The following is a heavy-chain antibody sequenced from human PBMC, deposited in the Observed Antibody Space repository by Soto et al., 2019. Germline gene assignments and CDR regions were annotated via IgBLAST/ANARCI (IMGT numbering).Heavy chain of an antibody. CDR1: GGSISSGDYY. J-gene: IGHJ5*02. D-gene: IGHD2-2*01. CDR2: IYYSGST. Sequence: QVQLQESGPGLVKPSQTLSLTCTVSGGSISSGDYYWSWIRQPPGKGLEWIGYIYYSGSTYYNPSIKSRVTMSVDTSNNQSSLKLISVTAAYTAAYYCARDYCGSICCLVTWFDPWGQGTLVTVSS. V-gene: IGHV4-30-4*08. CDR3: ARDYCGSICCLVTWFDP.